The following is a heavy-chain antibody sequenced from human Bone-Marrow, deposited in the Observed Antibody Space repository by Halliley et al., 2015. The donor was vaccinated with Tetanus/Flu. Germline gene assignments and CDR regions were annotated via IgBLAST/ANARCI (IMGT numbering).Heavy chain of an antibody. D-gene: IGHD3-3*01. V-gene: IGHV4-4*02. CDR2: SYHGGTT. CDR3: ARGNDFWSGYYTVGTYDY. J-gene: IGHJ4*02. Sequence: SYHGGTTNYNPSLKCRLTISVDKSKNEFSLELNSVTAAGTAIYYCARGNDFWSGYYTVGTYDYWGQGTLVTVSS.